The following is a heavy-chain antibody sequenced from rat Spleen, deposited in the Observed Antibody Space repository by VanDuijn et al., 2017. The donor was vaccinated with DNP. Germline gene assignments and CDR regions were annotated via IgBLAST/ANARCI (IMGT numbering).Heavy chain of an antibody. D-gene: IGHD1-11*01. CDR3: ARWEGINAY. Sequence: QVQLKESGPGLVQHSQTLSLTCTVPGFSLASYTVSWIRQPPGKVLEWIAAIENSGITYYNSALKSRLSISRDTSKSQVFLKMNSLQTEDTAMYFCARWEGINAYWGQGTLVTVSS. V-gene: IGHV2-6*01. CDR1: GFSLASYT. J-gene: IGHJ3*01. CDR2: IENSGIT.